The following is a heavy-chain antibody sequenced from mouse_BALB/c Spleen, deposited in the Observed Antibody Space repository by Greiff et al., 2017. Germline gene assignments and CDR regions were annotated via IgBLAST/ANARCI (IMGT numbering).Heavy chain of an antibody. J-gene: IGHJ2*01. CDR1: GFTFNTYA. CDR2: IRSKSNNYAT. Sequence: EVQRVESGGGLVQPKGSLKLSCAASGFTFNTYAMNWVRQAPGKGLEWVARIRSKSNNYATYYADSVKDRFTISRDDSQSMLYLQMNNLKTEDTAMYYCVRDYFDYWGQGTTLTVSS. V-gene: IGHV10-1*02. CDR3: VRDYFDY.